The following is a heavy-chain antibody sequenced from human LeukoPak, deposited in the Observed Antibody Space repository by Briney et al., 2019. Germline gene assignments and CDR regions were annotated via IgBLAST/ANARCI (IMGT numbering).Heavy chain of an antibody. CDR1: GFTFSTYE. J-gene: IGHJ5*02. D-gene: IGHD1-1*01. V-gene: IGHV3-48*03. Sequence: PGGSLRLSCAASGFTFSTYEMNWVRQAPGKGLEWVSYIGSSGSTIYYADSVKGRFTISRDNAKNSLYLQMNSLRAEDTAVYYCARSAGTWFDPWGQGTLVTVSS. CDR3: ARSAGTWFDP. CDR2: IGSSGSTI.